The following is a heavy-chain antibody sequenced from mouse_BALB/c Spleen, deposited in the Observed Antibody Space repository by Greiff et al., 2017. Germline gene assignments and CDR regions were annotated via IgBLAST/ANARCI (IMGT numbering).Heavy chain of an antibody. J-gene: IGHJ1*01. CDR2: ISSGSSTI. CDR1: GFTFSSFG. D-gene: IGHD2-1*01. Sequence: EVQLVESGGGLVQPGGSRILSCAASGFTFSSFGMHWVRQAPEKGLEWVAYISSGSSTIYYADTVKGRFTISRDNPKNTLFLQMTSLRSEDTAMYYCARSGGNYDCDVWGAGTTVTVSS. CDR3: ARSGGNYDCDV. V-gene: IGHV5-17*02.